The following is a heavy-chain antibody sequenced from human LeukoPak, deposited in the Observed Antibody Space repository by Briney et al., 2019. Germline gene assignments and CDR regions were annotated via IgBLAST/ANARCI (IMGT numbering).Heavy chain of an antibody. Sequence: SSETLSLTCTVSGGFISSYYWSWIRQPPGKGLEWIGYIYYSGSTNYNPSLESRVTISVDTSKNQFSLKLSSVTAADTAVYYCARDTCTNGVCSLDYWGQGTLVTVSS. J-gene: IGHJ4*02. CDR2: IYYSGST. CDR1: GGFISSYY. CDR3: ARDTCTNGVCSLDY. D-gene: IGHD2-8*01. V-gene: IGHV4-59*01.